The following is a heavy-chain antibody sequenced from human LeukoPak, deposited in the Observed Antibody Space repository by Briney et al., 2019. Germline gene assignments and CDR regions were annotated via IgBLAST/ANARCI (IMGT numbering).Heavy chain of an antibody. J-gene: IGHJ4*02. V-gene: IGHV3-20*04. Sequence: GGSLRLSCAASGFTFDDYAMSWVRQAPGKGLEWVSGLNWNGGTTGYADSVKGRFTISRDNAKNSLYLQMNSLRAEDTAVYYCARENGGLIAAAGTAIAVAGTPFDSWGQGTLVTVSS. CDR1: GFTFDDYA. CDR3: ARENGGLIAAAGTAIAVAGTPFDS. D-gene: IGHD6-19*01. CDR2: LNWNGGTT.